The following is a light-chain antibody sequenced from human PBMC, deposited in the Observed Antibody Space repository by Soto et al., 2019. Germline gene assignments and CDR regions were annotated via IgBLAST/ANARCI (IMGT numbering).Light chain of an antibody. Sequence: QSVLTQPPSASGSPGQSVTISCTGTSSDVGVYNYVSWYQQRPGKAPKLMIYEVSKRPSGVPDRFSGSKSGNTASLTVSGLRAEDEADYYCSSYAGSNNLVFGGGTKLPS. CDR2: EVS. J-gene: IGLJ2*01. V-gene: IGLV2-8*01. CDR3: SSYAGSNNLV. CDR1: SSDVGVYNY.